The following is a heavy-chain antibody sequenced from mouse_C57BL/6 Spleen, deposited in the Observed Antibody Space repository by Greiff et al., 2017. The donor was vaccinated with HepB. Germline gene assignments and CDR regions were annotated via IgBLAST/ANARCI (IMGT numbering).Heavy chain of an antibody. CDR2: INPNNGGT. CDR1: GYTFTDYN. Sequence: EVQLQQSGPELVKPGASVKIPCKASGYTFTDYNMDWVKQSHGKSLEWIGDINPNNGGTIYNQKFKGKATLTVDKSSSTAYMELRSLPSEDTAVYYCASAAQATSAMDYWGQGTSVTVSS. V-gene: IGHV1-18*01. J-gene: IGHJ4*01. D-gene: IGHD3-2*02. CDR3: ASAAQATSAMDY.